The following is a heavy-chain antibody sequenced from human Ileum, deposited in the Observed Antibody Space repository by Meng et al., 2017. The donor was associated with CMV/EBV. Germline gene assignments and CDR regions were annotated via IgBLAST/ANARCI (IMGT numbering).Heavy chain of an antibody. V-gene: IGHV3-23*01. D-gene: IGHD1-1*01. CDR2: ISYSGDST. Sequence: ASGFTFSSYAMSWVRQAPGKGLEWVSDISYSGDSTYYADSVKGRFTISRDNSRNTLYLQMNSLRAEDTAVYYCAKVGTTTWKDYFDHWGQGTLVTVSS. CDR3: AKVGTTTWKDYFDH. J-gene: IGHJ4*02. CDR1: GFTFSSYA.